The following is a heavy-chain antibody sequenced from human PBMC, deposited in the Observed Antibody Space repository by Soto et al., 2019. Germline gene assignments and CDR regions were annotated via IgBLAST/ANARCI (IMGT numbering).Heavy chain of an antibody. V-gene: IGHV1-69*12. CDR3: ARGEDYVNWFDP. J-gene: IGHJ5*02. CDR2: IIPVFGTS. CDR1: GGTFSSSA. D-gene: IGHD3-16*01. Sequence: QVQLVQSGAEVKKPGSSVKVSCKASGGTFSSSAISWLRQAPGQGLEWMGGIIPVFGTSNYAQKFRGRVAXXAXXSTNTAYMELSSLIFEDTAVYYCARGEDYVNWFDPWGHGTPVIVSS.